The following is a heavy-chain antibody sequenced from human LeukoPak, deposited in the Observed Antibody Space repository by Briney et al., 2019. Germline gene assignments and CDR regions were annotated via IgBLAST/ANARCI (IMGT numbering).Heavy chain of an antibody. D-gene: IGHD3-3*01. J-gene: IGHJ6*03. Sequence: SETLSLACAVYGGSFSGYYWSWIRPPPGKGLEWIGEINHSGSTNYNPSLKSRVTISVDTSKNQFSLKLSSVTAADTAVYYCARGRPHYDFWSGFQYYYYMDVWGKGTTVTVSS. V-gene: IGHV4-34*01. CDR2: INHSGST. CDR1: GGSFSGYY. CDR3: ARGRPHYDFWSGFQYYYYMDV.